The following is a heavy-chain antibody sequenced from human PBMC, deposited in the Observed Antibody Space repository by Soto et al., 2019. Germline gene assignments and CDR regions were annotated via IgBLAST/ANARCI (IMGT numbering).Heavy chain of an antibody. CDR2: IYYSGST. Sequence: QVQLQESGPGLVKPSETLSLTCTVSGGSISSYYWSWIRQPPGKGLEWIGYIYYSGSTNYNPSLKSRVTISVGTAKNPFSLKLSSVTAADTAVYYCARRDGFVPDAFDIWGQGTMVTVSS. D-gene: IGHD5-12*01. V-gene: IGHV4-59*01. J-gene: IGHJ3*02. CDR3: ARRDGFVPDAFDI. CDR1: GGSISSYY.